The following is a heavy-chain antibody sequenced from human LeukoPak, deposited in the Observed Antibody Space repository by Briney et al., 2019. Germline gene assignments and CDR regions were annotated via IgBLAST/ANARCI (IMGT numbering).Heavy chain of an antibody. Sequence: GGSLRLSCAASGFTFSSYSMNWVRQAPGKGLEWVSYISNSGSTIYYADSVKGRFTISRDNAKNSLYLQMNSLRAEDTAVYYCASPYGTADYWGQGTLVTVSS. CDR1: GFTFSSYS. CDR2: ISNSGSTI. V-gene: IGHV3-48*01. D-gene: IGHD4-17*01. J-gene: IGHJ4*02. CDR3: ASPYGTADY.